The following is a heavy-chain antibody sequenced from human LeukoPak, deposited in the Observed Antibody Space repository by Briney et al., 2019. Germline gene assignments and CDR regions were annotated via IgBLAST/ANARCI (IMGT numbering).Heavy chain of an antibody. CDR1: GYTFTSYA. D-gene: IGHD3-10*01. Sequence: ASVKVSCKASGYTFTSYAMHWVRQAPGQRLEWMGWINAGNGNTKYSQKFQSRVTITRDTSASTAYMELSSLRSEDTAVYYCARDVQRGSTAMVRGVIITPKYYFDYWGQGTLVTVSS. V-gene: IGHV1-3*01. CDR3: ARDVQRGSTAMVRGVIITPKYYFDY. CDR2: INAGNGNT. J-gene: IGHJ4*02.